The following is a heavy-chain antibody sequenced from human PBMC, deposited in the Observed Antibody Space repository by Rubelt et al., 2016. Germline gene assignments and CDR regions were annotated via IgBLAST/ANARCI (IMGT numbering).Heavy chain of an antibody. J-gene: IGHJ4*02. CDR3: ARDGYNDIWGFFDY. D-gene: IGHD5-24*01. CDR2: IIPILGIA. CDR1: GGTFSSYA. V-gene: IGHV1-69*04. Sequence: QVQLVQSGAEVKKPGSSVKVSCKASGGTFSSYAISWVRQAPGQGLEWMGRIIPILGIANSARTFQGSVTITADKSPSTAYMELSSLRSEATAVYYCARDGYNDIWGFFDYWGQGTLVTVSS.